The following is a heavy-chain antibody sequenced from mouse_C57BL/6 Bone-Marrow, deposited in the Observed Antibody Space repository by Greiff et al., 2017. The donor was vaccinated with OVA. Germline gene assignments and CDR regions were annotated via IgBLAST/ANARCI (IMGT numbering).Heavy chain of an antibody. J-gene: IGHJ2*01. CDR2: IDPSDSYT. CDR3: ARGSFITTRGYFDY. Sequence: QVQLKQPGAELVKPGASVKLSCKASGYTFTSYWMQWVKQRPGQGLEWIGEIDPSDSYTNYNQKFKGKATLTVDTSSSTAYMQLSSLTSEDSAVYYCARGSFITTRGYFDYWGQGTTLTVSS. V-gene: IGHV1-50*01. CDR1: GYTFTSYW. D-gene: IGHD1-1*01.